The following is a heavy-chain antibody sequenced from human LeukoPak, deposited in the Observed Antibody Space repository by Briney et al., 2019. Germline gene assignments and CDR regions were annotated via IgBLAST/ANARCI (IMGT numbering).Heavy chain of an antibody. J-gene: IGHJ4*02. V-gene: IGHV3-7*04. CDR2: IKQDGSEK. CDR1: GFTFSSYW. Sequence: GGSLRLSCAASGFTFSSYWMSWVRQAPGKGLEWVANIKQDGSEKYYVDSVKGRFTISRDNAKNSLYLQMNSLRAEDTAVYYCARVPRYYYDSSGYTKYWGQGTLVTVSS. D-gene: IGHD3-22*01. CDR3: ARVPRYYYDSSGYTKY.